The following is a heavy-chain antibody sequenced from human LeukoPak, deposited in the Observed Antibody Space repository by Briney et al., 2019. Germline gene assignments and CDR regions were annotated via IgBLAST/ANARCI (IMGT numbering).Heavy chain of an antibody. D-gene: IGHD3-16*01. CDR3: ARVPYDYVWGSYGGDYYFDY. Sequence: GGSLRLSCAASGFTFSSYEMNWVRQAPGKGLEWVSYISSSGSTIYYADSVKGRFTISRDNAKNSPYLQMNSLRAEDTAVYYCARVPYDYVWGSYGGDYYFDYWGQGTLVTVSS. V-gene: IGHV3-48*03. CDR1: GFTFSSYE. CDR2: ISSSGSTI. J-gene: IGHJ4*02.